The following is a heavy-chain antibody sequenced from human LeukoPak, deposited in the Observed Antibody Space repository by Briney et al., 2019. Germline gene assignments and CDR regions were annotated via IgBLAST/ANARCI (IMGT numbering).Heavy chain of an antibody. CDR2: ILSDGSKE. CDR3: VRDDDRPDNGLDY. V-gene: IGHV3-33*01. D-gene: IGHD3-22*01. J-gene: IGHJ4*02. CDR1: GFTFSSYG. Sequence: GGSLRLSCAASGFTFSSYGIHWVRQAPGKGLEWVAVILSDGSKEFYTDSVKGRFTISRDNSKNTLYLQMNSLRAEDTAVDYCVRDDDRPDNGLDYWGQGTLVTVSS.